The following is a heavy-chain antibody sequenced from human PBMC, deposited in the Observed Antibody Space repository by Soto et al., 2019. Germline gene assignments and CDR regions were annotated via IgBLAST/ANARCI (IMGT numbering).Heavy chain of an antibody. CDR1: GGSISGSSYY. D-gene: IGHD3-10*01. CDR2: IYFSGTT. V-gene: IGHV4-39*01. CDR3: ARGGKRVSMIRGFDY. J-gene: IGHJ4*02. Sequence: QLQLQESGPGLVKPSETLSLTCTVSGGSISGSSYYWAWIRQPPGKGLEWIGSIYFSGTTYYNPSLKSRVPISADTSKSQFSLRLSSVTAADTALYYCARGGKRVSMIRGFDYWGQGTLVTASS.